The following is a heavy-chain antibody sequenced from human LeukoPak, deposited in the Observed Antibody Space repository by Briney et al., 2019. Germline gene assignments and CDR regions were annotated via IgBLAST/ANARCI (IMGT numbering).Heavy chain of an antibody. V-gene: IGHV3-23*01. CDR2: ISVASNT. J-gene: IGHJ4*02. CDR1: GLAFSSYA. Sequence: GGSLRLSCAASGLAFSSYAMSWVRRAPGKGLEWVSTISVASNTFYADSVKGRFTISRDNSRNTVYLQMTSLRADDTAVYYCADYGVSGVRNNFYWGQGTLVTVSS. CDR3: ADYGVSGVRNNFY. D-gene: IGHD3-3*01.